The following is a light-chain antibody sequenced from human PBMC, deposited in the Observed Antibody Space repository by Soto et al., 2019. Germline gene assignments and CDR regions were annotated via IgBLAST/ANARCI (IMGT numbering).Light chain of an antibody. CDR3: HQYKSHSPT. V-gene: IGKV1-5*03. Sequence: DIQMTQSPSTLSGSVGARVTITCRASQTISSWLAWYQQKPGKAPKLLIYKASTLKSGVPSRFSGSGSGTEFTLTINSLQPDDFARYYCHQYKSHSPTFGQGTKVDI. J-gene: IGKJ1*01. CDR1: QTISSW. CDR2: KAS.